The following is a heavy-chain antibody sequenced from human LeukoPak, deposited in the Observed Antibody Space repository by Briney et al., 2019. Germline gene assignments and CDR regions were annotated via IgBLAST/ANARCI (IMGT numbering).Heavy chain of an antibody. CDR1: GGSISSYY. CDR2: IYYSGGT. J-gene: IGHJ4*02. V-gene: IGHV4-59*01. Sequence: SETLSLTCTVSGGSISSYYWSWIRQPPGKGLEWIGYIYYSGGTNYNPSLKSRVTISVDTSKNQFSLKLSSVTAADTAAYYCARGPYGDYLFDYWGQGTLVTVSS. D-gene: IGHD4-17*01. CDR3: ARGPYGDYLFDY.